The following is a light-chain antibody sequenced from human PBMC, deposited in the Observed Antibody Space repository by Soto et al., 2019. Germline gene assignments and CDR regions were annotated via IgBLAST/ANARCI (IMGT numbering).Light chain of an antibody. CDR2: GAS. Sequence: EIVLTQSPGTLSLSPGERATLSSRASQSVSSSYLAWYQQKPGQAPRLLIYGASSRATGIPDRFSGSESGTDFTLTISRLEPEDFAVYYCQPYGSSPRTFGGGTKVEIK. CDR3: QPYGSSPRT. V-gene: IGKV3-20*01. CDR1: QSVSSSY. J-gene: IGKJ4*01.